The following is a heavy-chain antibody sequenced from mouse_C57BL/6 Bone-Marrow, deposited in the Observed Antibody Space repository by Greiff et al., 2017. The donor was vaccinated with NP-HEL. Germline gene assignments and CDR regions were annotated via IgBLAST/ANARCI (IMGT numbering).Heavy chain of an antibody. CDR1: GYTFTDYE. Sequence: QVHVKQSGAELVRPGASVTLSCKASGYTFTDYEMHWVKQTPVHGLEWIGAIDPETGGTAYNQKFKGKAILTADKSSSTAYMELRSLTSEDSAVYYSKAENYFDYWDQGTTLTVSS. V-gene: IGHV1-15*01. J-gene: IGHJ2*01. CDR3: KAENYFDY. CDR2: IDPETGGT.